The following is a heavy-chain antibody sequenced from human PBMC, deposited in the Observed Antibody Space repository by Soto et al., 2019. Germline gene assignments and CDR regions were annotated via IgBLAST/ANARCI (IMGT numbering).Heavy chain of an antibody. D-gene: IGHD4-17*01. CDR1: GDSIIRSNYY. CDR2: IYYSENT. J-gene: IGHJ3*02. CDR3: ASRTVTTFNAFDI. Sequence: QLLESGPGLVKPSETLSLTCTVSGDSIIRSNYYWGWIRQPPGKGLEWIGSIYYSENTYYNPSLKSRVTISLDTSKNQFSLRLSSVTAADTAVYYCASRTVTTFNAFDIWGQGTMVTVSS. V-gene: IGHV4-39*01.